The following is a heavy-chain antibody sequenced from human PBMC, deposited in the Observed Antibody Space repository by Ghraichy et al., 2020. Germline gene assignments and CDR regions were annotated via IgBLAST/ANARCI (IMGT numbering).Heavy chain of an antibody. Sequence: ETLSLTCAASGFTFSSYAMSWVRQAPGKGLEWVSAISGSGGSTYYADSVKGRFTISSDNSKNTLYLQMNSLRAEDTAVYYCAKSGDYYYYGMDVWGQGTTVTVSS. CDR3: AKSGDYYYYGMDV. V-gene: IGHV3-23*01. J-gene: IGHJ6*02. CDR1: GFTFSSYA. D-gene: IGHD4-17*01. CDR2: ISGSGGST.